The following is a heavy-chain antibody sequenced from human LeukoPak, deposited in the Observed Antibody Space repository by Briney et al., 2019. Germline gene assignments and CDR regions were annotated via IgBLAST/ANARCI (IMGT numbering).Heavy chain of an antibody. V-gene: IGHV3-9*01. CDR2: ISWNSGSI. CDR1: GFTFDDYA. Sequence: TGGSLRLSCAASGFTFDDYAMHWVRHAPGEGLEWVSGISWNSGSIGYADSVKGRFTISRDNAKNSLYLQMNSLRAEDTALYYCAKGNGYSYGYYFDYWGQGTLVTVSS. CDR3: AKGNGYSYGYYFDY. J-gene: IGHJ4*02. D-gene: IGHD5-18*01.